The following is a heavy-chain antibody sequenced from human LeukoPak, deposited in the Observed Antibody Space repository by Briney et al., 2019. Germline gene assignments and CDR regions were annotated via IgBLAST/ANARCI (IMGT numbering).Heavy chain of an antibody. Sequence: GGSLRLSCAASGFTFSSYAMSWVRQAPGKGLEWVSAISGSGGSTYYADSVKGRFTISRDNSKNTLYLQMSSLRAEDTAVYFCARDLTPYYYGSGTPFDCWGQGTLVTVSS. CDR3: ARDLTPYYYGSGTPFDC. J-gene: IGHJ4*02. D-gene: IGHD3-10*01. V-gene: IGHV3-23*01. CDR1: GFTFSSYA. CDR2: ISGSGGST.